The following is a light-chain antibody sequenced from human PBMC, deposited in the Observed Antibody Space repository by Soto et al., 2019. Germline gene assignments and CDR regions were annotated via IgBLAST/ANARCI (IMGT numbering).Light chain of an antibody. CDR2: AAS. Sequence: QMTQSPSSLSTTIGDRVTITCRASQGIRNDLGWYQQKPGKAPKLLIYAASSLQSGVPSRFSGSGSGTDFTLTISSLQPEDFATYYCLQDYNYPLTFGGGTKVDIK. CDR1: QGIRND. V-gene: IGKV1-6*01. CDR3: LQDYNYPLT. J-gene: IGKJ4*01.